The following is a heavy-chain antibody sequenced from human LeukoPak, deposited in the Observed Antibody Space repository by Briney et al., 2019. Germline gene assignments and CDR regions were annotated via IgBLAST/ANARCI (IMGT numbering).Heavy chain of an antibody. D-gene: IGHD3-22*01. CDR2: IKQDGSEK. Sequence: PGGSLRLSCAASGFTFSSYWMSWVRQSPGKGLEWVANIKQDGSEKYYVDSVKGRFTISRDNAKNSLYLQMYSLRAEDTAVYYCARDDSSGYYDYWGQGTLVTVSS. CDR1: GFTFSSYW. J-gene: IGHJ4*02. CDR3: ARDDSSGYYDY. V-gene: IGHV3-7*01.